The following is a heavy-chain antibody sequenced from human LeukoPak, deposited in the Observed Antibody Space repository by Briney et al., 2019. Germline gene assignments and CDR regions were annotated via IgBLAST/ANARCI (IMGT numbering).Heavy chain of an antibody. V-gene: IGHV3-21*01. J-gene: IGHJ4*02. CDR1: GFTFSSIW. Sequence: PGGSLRLSCAASGFTFSSIWMSWVRQAPGKGLEWVSSISTSSSYIYYADSMKGRFTISRDNAKNSLYLQMNSLRAEDTAVYYCARVEGNIVTTTEGYFDYWGQGTLVTVSS. CDR3: ARVEGNIVTTTEGYFDY. CDR2: ISTSSSYI. D-gene: IGHD5-12*01.